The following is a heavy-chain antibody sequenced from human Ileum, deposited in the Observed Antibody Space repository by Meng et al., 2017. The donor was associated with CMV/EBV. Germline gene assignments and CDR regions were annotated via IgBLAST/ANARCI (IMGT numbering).Heavy chain of an antibody. CDR1: GYSISCGDYF. CDR3: VRASITMIDY. CDR2: ITYSGTT. V-gene: IGHV4-39*07. J-gene: IGHJ4*02. Sequence: QLPVSGPGLVKLSETLSLTGTVSGYSISCGDYFWGWIRQPPKGLEWVASITYSGTTYYNPSLKSRVTMSVDTSKNQFSLKLNSVTAADTAVYYCVRASITMIDYWGQGTLVTVSS. D-gene: IGHD3-22*01.